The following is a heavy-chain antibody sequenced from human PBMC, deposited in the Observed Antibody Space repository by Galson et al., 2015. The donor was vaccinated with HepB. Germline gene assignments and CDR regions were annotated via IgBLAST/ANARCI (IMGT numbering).Heavy chain of an antibody. D-gene: IGHD3/OR15-3a*01. V-gene: IGHV1-3*01. Sequence: SVKVSCKASGYTLSSYAINWVRQAPGQGLEWMGWIKAGNGNTKYSQKFQGRVTLTRDTSASTAYMELSSLRSEDTAVYYCARELYDFWSGYSLDYWGQGSLVTVSS. J-gene: IGHJ4*02. CDR1: GYTLSSYA. CDR2: IKAGNGNT. CDR3: ARELYDFWSGYSLDY.